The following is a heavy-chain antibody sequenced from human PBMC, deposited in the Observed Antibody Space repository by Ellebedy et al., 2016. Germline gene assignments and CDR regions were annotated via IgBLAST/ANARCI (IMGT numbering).Heavy chain of an antibody. J-gene: IGHJ5*02. Sequence: GGSLRLXXAASGYLFRGYTINWVRQAPGKGLEWVSFITKSGEDKYYADSVKGRFTISRDNAQNSVYLQMNSLRGEDTALYYCARGVGGTSLNWFDPWGQGTLVTVSS. D-gene: IGHD3-16*01. CDR2: ITKSGEDK. V-gene: IGHV3-21*01. CDR3: ARGVGGTSLNWFDP. CDR1: GYLFRGYT.